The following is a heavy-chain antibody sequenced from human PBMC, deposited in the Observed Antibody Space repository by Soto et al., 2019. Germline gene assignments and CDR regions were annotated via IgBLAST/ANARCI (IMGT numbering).Heavy chain of an antibody. D-gene: IGHD2-15*01. V-gene: IGHV1-3*01. CDR1: GYTFTSYA. Sequence: GASVKVSCKASGYTFTSYAMHWVRQAPGQRLEWMGWINAGNGNTKYSQKFQGRVTITRDTSASTAYMELSSLRFEDTAVYYCARNPVGEFYFDYWGQGTLVTVSS. CDR2: INAGNGNT. J-gene: IGHJ4*02. CDR3: ARNPVGEFYFDY.